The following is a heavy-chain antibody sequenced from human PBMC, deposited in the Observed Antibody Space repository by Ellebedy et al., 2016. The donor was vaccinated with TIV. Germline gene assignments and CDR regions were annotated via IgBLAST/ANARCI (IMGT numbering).Heavy chain of an antibody. D-gene: IGHD6-19*01. J-gene: IGHJ4*02. CDR3: AEGRSGWYYFDY. CDR1: GGSFSGYY. V-gene: IGHV4-34*01. CDR2: VNQSGRT. Sequence: GSLRLSCAVYGGSFSGYYWSWVRQPPGKGLEWIGEVNQSGRTNYHPSLKSRVTISVDMSKNQFSLRLSSVTAADTAVYYCAEGRSGWYYFDYWGQGTLVTVSS.